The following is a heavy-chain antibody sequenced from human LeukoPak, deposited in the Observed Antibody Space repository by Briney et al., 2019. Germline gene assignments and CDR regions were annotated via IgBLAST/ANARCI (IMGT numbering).Heavy chain of an antibody. CDR3: ARGLLWFGEDSAGYYYYGMDV. Sequence: ASVKVPCKASGYTFTGYYMHWVRQAPGQGLEWMGWINPNSGGTNYAQKFQGRVTMTRDTSISTAYMELSRLRSDDTAVYYCARGLLWFGEDSAGYYYYGMDVWGQGTTVTVSS. V-gene: IGHV1-2*02. J-gene: IGHJ6*02. CDR1: GYTFTGYY. CDR2: INPNSGGT. D-gene: IGHD3-10*01.